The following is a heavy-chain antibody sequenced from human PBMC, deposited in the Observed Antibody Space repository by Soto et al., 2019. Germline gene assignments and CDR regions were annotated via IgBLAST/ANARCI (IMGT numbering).Heavy chain of an antibody. CDR1: GYTFTSYG. J-gene: IGHJ4*02. D-gene: IGHD6-19*01. Sequence: QVQLVQSGAEVKKPGASVKVFCKASGYTFTSYGISWVRQAPGQGLEWMGWISAYNGNTNYAQKLQGRVTMTTDTSTSTAYMERRSLRSDDTAVYYCARDVGQYSSGWRGAVGWGQGTLVTVSS. V-gene: IGHV1-18*01. CDR3: ARDVGQYSSGWRGAVG. CDR2: ISAYNGNT.